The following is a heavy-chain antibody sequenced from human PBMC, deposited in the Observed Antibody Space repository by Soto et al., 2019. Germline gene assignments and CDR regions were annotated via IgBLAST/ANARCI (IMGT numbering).Heavy chain of an antibody. CDR2: MYYSGTT. CDR1: GGSISSRDFY. V-gene: IGHV4-39*01. CDR3: AVVDSTGNWFEP. D-gene: IGHD3-22*01. Sequence: QLQLQESGPGLVKPSETLSLTCTVSGGSISSRDFYWGWLRQPPGKGLDFIGSMYYSGTTYYNPSLNTRITISVATSKNPFSLKLISVTAADTAVYYCAVVDSTGNWFEPWGQGARVTVSS. J-gene: IGHJ5*02.